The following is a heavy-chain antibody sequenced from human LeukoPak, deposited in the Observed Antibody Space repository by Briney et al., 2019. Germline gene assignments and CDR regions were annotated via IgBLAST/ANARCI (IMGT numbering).Heavy chain of an antibody. Sequence: SETLSLTCTVSGGSISSSSYYWGWIRQPPGKGLEWIGSSYYSGSTYYNPSLKSRVTISVDTSKNQFSLKLSSVTAADTAVYYCATNSGSYQIYYFDYWGQGTLVTVSS. D-gene: IGHD1-26*01. CDR2: SYYSGST. CDR3: ATNSGSYQIYYFDY. J-gene: IGHJ4*02. V-gene: IGHV4-39*01. CDR1: GGSISSSSYY.